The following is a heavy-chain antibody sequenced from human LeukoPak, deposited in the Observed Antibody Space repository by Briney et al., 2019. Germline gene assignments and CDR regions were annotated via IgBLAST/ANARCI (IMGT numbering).Heavy chain of an antibody. Sequence: SGALSLTCAVSGGSITNVYWRSWLRQPPGKGLEWIGEIYHTGNTNYNPSLKSRVTISVDKSKNQLSIKLNSVTAADTAVYYCARGYGSGSYHTNYYYYGIDVWGKGTTVTVSS. J-gene: IGHJ6*04. CDR3: ARGYGSGSYHTNYYYYGIDV. V-gene: IGHV4-4*02. D-gene: IGHD3-10*01. CDR1: GGSITNVYW. CDR2: IYHTGNT.